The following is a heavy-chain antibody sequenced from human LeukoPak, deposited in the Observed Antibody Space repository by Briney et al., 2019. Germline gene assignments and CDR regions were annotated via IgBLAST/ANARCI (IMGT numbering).Heavy chain of an antibody. CDR2: TNQHGTQN. CDR1: GFTFNSFW. Sequence: GGSLRLSCTASGFTFNSFWMTWVRQAPGRGLEWVANTNQHGTQNYYVDSVKGRFTTSRDNAENSLYLQMSSLRDEDTAVYYCARNVNAFDIWGRGTMVTVSS. J-gene: IGHJ3*02. CDR3: ARNVNAFDI. V-gene: IGHV3-7*01.